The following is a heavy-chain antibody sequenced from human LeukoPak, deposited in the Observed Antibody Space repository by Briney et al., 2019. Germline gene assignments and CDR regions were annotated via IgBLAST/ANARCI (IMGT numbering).Heavy chain of an antibody. CDR3: ASPPPSIFALHL. V-gene: IGHV4-59*01. CDR2: IYYSGGT. D-gene: IGHD6-6*01. CDR1: GGSISSYY. J-gene: IGHJ3*01. Sequence: AETLCLTCTVSGGSISSYYWSGIRQPPGKGLEWIGYIYYSGGTNYNPSLKSRVTISVDTSKNQFSLKLSSVTAADTAVYYCASPPPSIFALHLWPQGPMVTVSS.